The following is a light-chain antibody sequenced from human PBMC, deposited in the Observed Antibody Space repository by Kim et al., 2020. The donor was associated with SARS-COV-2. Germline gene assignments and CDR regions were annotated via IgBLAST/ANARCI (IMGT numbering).Light chain of an antibody. CDR1: QTVFHRPNNKNY. CDR2: WAS. Sequence: RATIHCRSSQTVFHRPNNKNYLAWYQQKPGQPPRFLIYWASTRESGVPDRFSGSGSGTDFTLTISSLQAEDVAVYFCHQYATFPYTFGQGTKLEI. V-gene: IGKV4-1*01. CDR3: HQYATFPYT. J-gene: IGKJ2*01.